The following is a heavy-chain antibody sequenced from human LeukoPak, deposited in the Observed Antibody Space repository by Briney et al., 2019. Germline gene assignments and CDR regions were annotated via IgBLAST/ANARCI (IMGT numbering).Heavy chain of an antibody. Sequence: GKSLTLSCVVSGFNFDNFAMHWLRQPLGKGLEWVAVISHDGRTKYYADSMKGRITISRDNSKNTLFLQMNNLRSEDTAVYFCARPSPPGDGYNPPDHWGQGTLVTVSS. CDR1: GFNFDNFA. CDR3: ARPSPPGDGYNPPDH. V-gene: IGHV3-30*04. CDR2: ISHDGRTK. J-gene: IGHJ4*02. D-gene: IGHD5-24*01.